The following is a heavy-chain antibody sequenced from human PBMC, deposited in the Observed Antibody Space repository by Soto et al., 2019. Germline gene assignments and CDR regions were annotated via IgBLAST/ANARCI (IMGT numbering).Heavy chain of an antibody. CDR1: GFTFSSYS. V-gene: IGHV3-48*02. J-gene: IGHJ5*02. D-gene: IGHD6-19*01. CDR3: AREAGTWHLPLNWFDP. Sequence: EVQLVESGGGLVQPGGSLRLSCAASGFTFSSYSMNWVRQAPGKGREWVSYISSSSSTIYYADSVKGRFTISRDNAKNSLYLQMNSLRDEDTAVYYCAREAGTWHLPLNWFDPWGQGTLVTVSS. CDR2: ISSSSSTI.